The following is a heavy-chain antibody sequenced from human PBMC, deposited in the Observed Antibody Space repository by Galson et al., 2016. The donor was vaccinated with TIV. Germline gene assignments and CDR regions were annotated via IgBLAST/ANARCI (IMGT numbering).Heavy chain of an antibody. J-gene: IGHJ6*02. V-gene: IGHV3-23*01. Sequence: CAASGFTFSSYAMSWVRQAPGKGLEWVSAISASGGSTYYADSVKGRFTISRDNSKKTVYMQMNSLRAEDTAVYYCAKVPSSGFYYYYGMDVWGQGTTVTVSS. D-gene: IGHD3-22*01. CDR2: ISASGGST. CDR1: GFTFSSYA. CDR3: AKVPSSGFYYYYGMDV.